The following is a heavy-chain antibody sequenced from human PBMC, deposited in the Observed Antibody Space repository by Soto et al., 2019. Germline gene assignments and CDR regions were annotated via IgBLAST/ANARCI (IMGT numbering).Heavy chain of an antibody. CDR2: IYYSRSN. D-gene: IGHD3-10*01. CDR1: GGSISSGGYY. J-gene: IGHJ4*02. V-gene: IGHV4-31*03. Sequence: SETLCLTCTVSGGSISSGGYYWSWIRQHPGKGREGSGYIYYSRSNYDNPPLKSCVTISVDTSKNQFSLTLSPVTAADTAVDYCGRVSPMVRGAGSGFDYWGQGTLVTVSS. CDR3: GRVSPMVRGAGSGFDY.